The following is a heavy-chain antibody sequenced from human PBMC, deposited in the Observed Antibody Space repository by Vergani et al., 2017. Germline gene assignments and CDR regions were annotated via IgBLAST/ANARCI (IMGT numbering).Heavy chain of an antibody. V-gene: IGHV4-59*08. J-gene: IGHJ5*02. CDR2: IHYSGST. D-gene: IGHD1-14*01. CDR3: ARYKAPGVQNWFDP. CDR1: GGSISSYY. Sequence: QVQLQESGPGLVKPSETLSLTCTVSGGSISSYYWSWIRQPPGKGLEWIGYIHYSGSTNYNTSLTSRVTISVDTSKNKFYLKRSSVTAADTAVYYCARYKAPGVQNWFDPWGQGTLVTVSS.